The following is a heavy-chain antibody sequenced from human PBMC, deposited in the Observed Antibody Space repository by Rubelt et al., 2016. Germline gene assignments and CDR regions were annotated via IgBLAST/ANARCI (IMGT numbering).Heavy chain of an antibody. D-gene: IGHD5-18*01. J-gene: IGHJ6*02. CDR2: VYNSEST. CDR3: ARDNGHSYGFDAMDV. V-gene: IGHV4-31*03. CDR1: GGSISSGVYY. Sequence: QVQLQESGPGLVKPSQTLSLTCTVSGGSISSGVYYWSWIRQHPGKGLEWIGYVYNSESTNYNPSLRSRVTISADTAKNQFPRKMTSVTAADTAVYYCARDNGHSYGFDAMDVWGQGTTVTVSS.